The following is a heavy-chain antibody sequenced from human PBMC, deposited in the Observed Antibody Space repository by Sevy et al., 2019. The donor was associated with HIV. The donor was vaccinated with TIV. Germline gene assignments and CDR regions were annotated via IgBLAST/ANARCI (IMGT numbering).Heavy chain of an antibody. D-gene: IGHD3-22*01. CDR1: GFTFSSYA. CDR2: ISGSGGST. V-gene: IGHV3-23*01. CDR3: AKGDYYDSSGYYRSYYYYMDV. Sequence: GGSLRLSCTASGFTFSSYAMSWVRQAPGKGLEWVSAISGSGGSTYYADSVKGRFTISRDNSKNTLYLQMNSLRAEDTAVYYCAKGDYYDSSGYYRSYYYYMDVWGKGTTVTVSS. J-gene: IGHJ6*03.